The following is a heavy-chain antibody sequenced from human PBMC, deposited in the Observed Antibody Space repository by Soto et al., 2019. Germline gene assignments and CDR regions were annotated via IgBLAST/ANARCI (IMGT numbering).Heavy chain of an antibody. V-gene: IGHV4-30-4*01. Sequence: QVQLQESGPGLVKPSQTLSLTCTVSGGSISTVDYWWSWIRQSPDMGLEWIGHIYDGGRTYNNPSLQSRVTVSVDTSKSQLSLTLSTVSAADTAVYYCARGPSADKVDSWGPGTLVTVSS. CDR1: GGSISTVDYW. CDR3: ARGPSADKVDS. J-gene: IGHJ4*02. CDR2: IYDGGRT.